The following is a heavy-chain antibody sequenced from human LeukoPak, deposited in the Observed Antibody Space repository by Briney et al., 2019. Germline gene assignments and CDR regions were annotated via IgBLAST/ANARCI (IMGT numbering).Heavy chain of an antibody. CDR3: SRSEGVYYGSGSSGSYYPYGFDP. CDR2: IFYSGTT. D-gene: IGHD3-10*01. Sequence: SETLSLTCTVSGGSISPYYWSWIRQPPGKGLEWIGYIFYSGTTKYNPSLTSRVTISVDTSKNQFPLRLSSVTAADSAMYYCSRSEGVYYGSGSSGSYYPYGFDPWGQGTRVTVST. J-gene: IGHJ5*02. V-gene: IGHV4-59*01. CDR1: GGSISPYY.